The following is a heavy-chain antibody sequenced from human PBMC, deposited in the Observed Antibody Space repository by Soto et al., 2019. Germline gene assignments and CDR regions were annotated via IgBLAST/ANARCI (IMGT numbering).Heavy chain of an antibody. J-gene: IGHJ5*02. D-gene: IGHD2-15*01. Sequence: QVHLVQSGAEVKKPGSSVKVSCKASGGTFSSYPINWVRQAPGQGLEWMGGIIPFFGTTHSAQKFQGRVTITADESTSTAYMELSSLRSEDTAGYYCASRPVMEVAQYGNWFDPWGQGTLVTVSS. CDR1: GGTFSSYP. CDR2: IIPFFGTT. V-gene: IGHV1-69*01. CDR3: ASRPVMEVAQYGNWFDP.